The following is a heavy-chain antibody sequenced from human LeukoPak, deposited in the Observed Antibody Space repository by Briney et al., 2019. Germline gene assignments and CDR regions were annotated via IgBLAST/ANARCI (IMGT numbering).Heavy chain of an antibody. CDR3: AKDRGLTMVRGVILYYFDY. D-gene: IGHD3-10*01. CDR2: VSASGVTT. Sequence: GGSLRLSCAASGFTFKSYAMNWVRQAPGKGLGWVSFVSASGVTTYNADSVKGRFTISRDNSENTLYLQMNSLRAEDTAVYYCAKDRGLTMVRGVILYYFDYWGQGTLVTVSS. J-gene: IGHJ4*02. CDR1: GFTFKSYA. V-gene: IGHV3-23*01.